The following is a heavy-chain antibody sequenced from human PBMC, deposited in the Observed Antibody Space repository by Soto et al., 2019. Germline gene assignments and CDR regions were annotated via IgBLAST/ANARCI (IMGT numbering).Heavy chain of an antibody. J-gene: IGHJ4*02. CDR2: ISAYNGNT. CDR1: GYTFTSYG. D-gene: IGHD6-19*01. CDR3: AREPYGGYSSGCSLYSFHY. V-gene: IGHV1-18*01. Sequence: ASVKVSCKASGYTFTSYGISWVRQAPGQGLEWMGWISAYNGNTNYAQKLQGRVTMTTDTSTSTAYMELRSLRSDDTAVYYCAREPYGGYSSGCSLYSFHYWCQGTLVTVSS.